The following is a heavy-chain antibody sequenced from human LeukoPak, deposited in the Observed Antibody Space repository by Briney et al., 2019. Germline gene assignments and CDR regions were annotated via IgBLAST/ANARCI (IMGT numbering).Heavy chain of an antibody. V-gene: IGHV3-74*01. J-gene: IGHJ3*02. D-gene: IGHD2-15*01. Sequence: GGSLRLSCAASGFTFSSYWMLWVRQAPGKGVVWVSRINSGGSSTSYADSEKGRFTISRDNAKNTLYLQMNSLRAEDTAVYYCTRPTSYCSGGSCYHYDAFDIWGQGTMVTVSS. CDR2: INSGGSST. CDR3: TRPTSYCSGGSCYHYDAFDI. CDR1: GFTFSSYW.